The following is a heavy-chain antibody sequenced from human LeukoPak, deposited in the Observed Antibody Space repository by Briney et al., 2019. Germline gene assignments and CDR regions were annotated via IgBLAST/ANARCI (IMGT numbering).Heavy chain of an antibody. J-gene: IGHJ6*02. CDR1: GGSTSSYY. Sequence: SETLSLTCTVSGGSTSSYYWSWIRQPAGKGLEWIGRIYTSGSTNYNPSLKSRVTMSVDTSKNQFSLKLSSVTAADTAVYYCARGGRGSYYYYYYGMDVWGQGTTVTVSS. CDR2: IYTSGST. V-gene: IGHV4-4*07. CDR3: ARGGRGSYYYYYYGMDV. D-gene: IGHD3-16*01.